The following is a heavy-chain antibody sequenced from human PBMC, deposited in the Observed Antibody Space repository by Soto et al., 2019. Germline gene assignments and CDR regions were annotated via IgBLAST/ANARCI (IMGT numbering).Heavy chain of an antibody. J-gene: IGHJ3*02. Sequence: PSETLSLTCTGSGGSISSYYWSWIRQPPGKGLEWIGYIYYSGSTNYNPSLKSRVTISVDTSKNQFSLKLSSVTAADTAVYYCARGLSYDFWSGYYNTDHDAFDIRGQGTMVTVSS. D-gene: IGHD3-3*01. V-gene: IGHV4-59*01. CDR3: ARGLSYDFWSGYYNTDHDAFDI. CDR2: IYYSGST. CDR1: GGSISSYY.